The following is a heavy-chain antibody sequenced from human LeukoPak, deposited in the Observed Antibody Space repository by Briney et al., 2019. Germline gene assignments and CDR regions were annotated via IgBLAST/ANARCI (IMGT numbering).Heavy chain of an antibody. CDR3: AKGSFGRFLEWLLPDY. V-gene: IGHV3-53*05. Sequence: PGGSLRLSCAASGFTVSSDYMNWVRQAPGKGLEWVSVIQSGGTTYYADSVKGRFTISRDNSKNTLYLQMNSLRPEDTAVYYCAKGSFGRFLEWLLPDYWGQGALVTVSS. D-gene: IGHD3-3*01. J-gene: IGHJ4*02. CDR2: IQSGGTT. CDR1: GFTVSSDY.